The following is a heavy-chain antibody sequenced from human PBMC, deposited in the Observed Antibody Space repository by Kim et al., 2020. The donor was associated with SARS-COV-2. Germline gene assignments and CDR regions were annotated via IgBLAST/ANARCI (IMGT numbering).Heavy chain of an antibody. Sequence: GGSLRLSCAASGFTVSSNYMSWVRQAPGKGLEWVSVIYSGGSTYYADSVKGRFTISRDNSKNTLYLQMNSLRAEDTAVYYCARDYSYCGGDCYSVAFDIWGQGTMSPSLQ. V-gene: IGHV3-66*01. CDR3: ARDYSYCGGDCYSVAFDI. CDR2: IYSGGST. CDR1: GFTVSSNY. D-gene: IGHD2-21*02. J-gene: IGHJ3*02.